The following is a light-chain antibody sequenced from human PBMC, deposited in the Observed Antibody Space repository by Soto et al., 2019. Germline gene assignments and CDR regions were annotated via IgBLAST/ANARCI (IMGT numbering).Light chain of an antibody. V-gene: IGKV3-15*01. CDR1: QRVNSN. Sequence: EIVMTQSPATLSVSPGERATLSCRASQRVNSNLAWYQQKPGQAPRLLIYGASTRATGVPARFSGSGSVTEFTLTISSLQSEDFAVYCCQQYHSWPLTFGPGTKVDIK. J-gene: IGKJ3*01. CDR3: QQYHSWPLT. CDR2: GAS.